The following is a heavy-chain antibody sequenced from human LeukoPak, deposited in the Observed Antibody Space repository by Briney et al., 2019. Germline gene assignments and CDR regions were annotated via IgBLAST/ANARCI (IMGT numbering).Heavy chain of an antibody. V-gene: IGHV3-23*01. J-gene: IGHJ4*02. Sequence: GTLRLSCEASGFTFSTYGMNWVRQAPGKGLEWLSGISGSGRRTYYADSVKGRFAISRDNSKNTLHLQMNTLRAEDTAVYYCAKDFGGSSWYFDYWGQGTLVTVSS. CDR1: GFTFSTYG. D-gene: IGHD6-13*01. CDR3: AKDFGGSSWYFDY. CDR2: ISGSGRRT.